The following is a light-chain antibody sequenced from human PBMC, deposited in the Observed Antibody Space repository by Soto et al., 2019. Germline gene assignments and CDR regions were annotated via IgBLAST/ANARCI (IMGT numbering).Light chain of an antibody. CDR2: DAS. V-gene: IGKV1-5*01. Sequence: DIQMTQSPSTLSASVGDRVTITCRASQRLNSWLAWYQQKPGKAPNLLIYDASVLQSGVPSRFSGSESGTEFTLTISRLQPDDFANYYCQQYNTSPWTFGQGTKVEIK. CDR1: QRLNSW. CDR3: QQYNTSPWT. J-gene: IGKJ1*01.